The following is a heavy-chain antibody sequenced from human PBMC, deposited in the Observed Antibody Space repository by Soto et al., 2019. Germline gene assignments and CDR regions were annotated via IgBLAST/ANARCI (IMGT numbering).Heavy chain of an antibody. D-gene: IGHD1-26*01. CDR2: ISWNSGSI. V-gene: IGHV3-9*01. CDR3: AKDYRWELLPGAIDY. J-gene: IGHJ4*02. CDR1: GFTFDDYA. Sequence: EVQLVESGGGLVQPGRSLRLSCAASGFTFDDYAMHWVRQAPGKGLEWVSGISWNSGSIGYADSVKGRFTISRDNAKNSLYLQMNSLRAEDTALYYCAKDYRWELLPGAIDYWGQGTLVTVSS.